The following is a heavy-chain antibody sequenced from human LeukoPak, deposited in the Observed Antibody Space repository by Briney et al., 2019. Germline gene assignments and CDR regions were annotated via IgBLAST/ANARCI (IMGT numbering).Heavy chain of an antibody. CDR2: INPGGGNT. J-gene: IGHJ4*02. D-gene: IGHD6-13*01. V-gene: IGHV1-46*01. CDR3: AREHSSSWDQFDY. Sequence: ASVKVSCKASGYTFTSFYLHWVRQAPGQGLEWMGIINPGGGNTSYAQKFQGRVTMTRDTSTSTVYMELSSLRSEDTAVYYCAREHSSSWDQFDYWGQGTLVTVSS. CDR1: GYTFTSFY.